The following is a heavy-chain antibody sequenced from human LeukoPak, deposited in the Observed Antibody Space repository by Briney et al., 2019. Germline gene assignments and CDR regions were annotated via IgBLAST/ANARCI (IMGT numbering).Heavy chain of an antibody. CDR2: ISGSGGST. J-gene: IGHJ4*02. CDR1: GFTFSSYA. Sequence: GGSLRLSCAASGFTFSSYAMSWVRQAPGKGLEWVSAISGSGGSTYYADSVKGRFTISGDNSKNTLYLQMNSLRAEDTAVYYCAKAGGNYGSGSYYFDYWGQGTLVTVSS. V-gene: IGHV3-23*01. CDR3: AKAGGNYGSGSYYFDY. D-gene: IGHD3-10*01.